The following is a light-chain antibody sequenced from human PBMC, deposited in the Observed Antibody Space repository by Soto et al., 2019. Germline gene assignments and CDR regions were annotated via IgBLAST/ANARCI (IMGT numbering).Light chain of an antibody. J-gene: IGKJ3*01. V-gene: IGKV3-20*01. CDR3: QQYGASPLA. CDR1: QSVYINS. CDR2: GAS. Sequence: EIVLTQSPGTLSLSPGERATLSCRASQSVYINSLAWYQQKPGQPPRLLIYGASTRASAVPDRFNGSGSGADFALTITRLEPEDFAVYYCQQYGASPLAFDPGTRVD.